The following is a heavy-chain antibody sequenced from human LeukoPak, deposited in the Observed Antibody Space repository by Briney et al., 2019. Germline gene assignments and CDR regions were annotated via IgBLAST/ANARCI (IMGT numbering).Heavy chain of an antibody. CDR3: ARAAPPNIVVVPAARGAFDI. CDR1: GGSISSYY. D-gene: IGHD2-2*01. V-gene: IGHV4-59*01. J-gene: IGHJ3*02. CDR2: IYYSGST. Sequence: SETLSLTCTVSGGSISSYYWSWIRQPPGKGLEWIGHIYYSGSTNYNPSLKSRVTISVDTSKNQFSLKLSSVTAADTAVYYCARAAPPNIVVVPAARGAFDIWGQGTMVSVSS.